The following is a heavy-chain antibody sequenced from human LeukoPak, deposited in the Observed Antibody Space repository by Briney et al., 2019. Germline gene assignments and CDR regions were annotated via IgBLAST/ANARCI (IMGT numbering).Heavy chain of an antibody. Sequence: GESLKISFKGSGXSFTSYCIGWVRQMPGKGMEWMGIIYPSDSDTRYSPSFQGQVTISADKSISTAYLQWSSLKASDTAMYYCARLAEMATIWMDVWGQGTTVTVSS. CDR2: IYPSDSDT. D-gene: IGHD5-24*01. CDR1: GXSFTSYC. CDR3: ARLAEMATIWMDV. J-gene: IGHJ6*02. V-gene: IGHV5-51*01.